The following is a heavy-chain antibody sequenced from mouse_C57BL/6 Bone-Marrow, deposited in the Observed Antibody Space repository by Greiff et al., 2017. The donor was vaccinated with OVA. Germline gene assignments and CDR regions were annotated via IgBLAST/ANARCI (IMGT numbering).Heavy chain of an antibody. CDR3: ARTSTVVAPMDY. D-gene: IGHD1-1*01. V-gene: IGHV1-81*01. CDR2: IYPGDGDT. Sequence: QVQLKQSGAELARPGASVKLSCKASGYTFTSYGISWVKQRTGQGLEWIGQIYPGDGDTNYNGKFKGKATLTADKSSSTAYMQLSSLTSEDSAVYFCARTSTVVAPMDYWGQGTSVTVSS. CDR1: GYTFTSYG. J-gene: IGHJ4*01.